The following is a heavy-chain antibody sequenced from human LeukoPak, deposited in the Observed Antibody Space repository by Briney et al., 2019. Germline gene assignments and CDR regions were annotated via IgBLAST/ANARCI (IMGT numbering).Heavy chain of an antibody. J-gene: IGHJ4*02. D-gene: IGHD4-17*01. CDR2: ISAYNGNT. CDR1: GYTFTSYG. Sequence: ASAKVSCKASGYTFTSYGISWVRQAPGQGLEWMGWISAYNGNTNYAQKLQGRVTMTTDTSTSTAYMELRSLRSDDTAVYYCARADTPMTTVTNIDYWGQGTLVTVSS. V-gene: IGHV1-18*01. CDR3: ARADTPMTTVTNIDY.